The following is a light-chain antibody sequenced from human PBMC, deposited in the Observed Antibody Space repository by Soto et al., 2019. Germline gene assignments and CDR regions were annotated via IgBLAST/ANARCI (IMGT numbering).Light chain of an antibody. CDR1: QSISSW. V-gene: IGKV1-5*01. CDR2: DAS. CDR3: QQYNSYSPWT. J-gene: IGKJ1*01. Sequence: DIQMTQSPSTLSASVGDRVTITCRASQSISSWLAWYQQKPGKAPKLLIYDASSLESGVQSRFSGSGSGTEFTLTISSLQPDDFAPYYCQQYNSYSPWTFGQGTKVEIK.